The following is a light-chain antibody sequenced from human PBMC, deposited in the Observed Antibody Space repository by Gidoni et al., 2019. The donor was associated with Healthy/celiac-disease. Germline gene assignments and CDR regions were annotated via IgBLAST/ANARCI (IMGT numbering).Light chain of an antibody. V-gene: IGKV3-11*01. CDR2: DAS. Sequence: IVLTQSPATLSLSPGERATLSCRASQSVSSYLAWYQQKPGQSPRLLIYDASNRATGIPARFSVSGSGTDFTLTISSLEPEDFAVYYCQQRSNWPMITFGQGTRLEIK. CDR3: QQRSNWPMIT. CDR1: QSVSSY. J-gene: IGKJ5*01.